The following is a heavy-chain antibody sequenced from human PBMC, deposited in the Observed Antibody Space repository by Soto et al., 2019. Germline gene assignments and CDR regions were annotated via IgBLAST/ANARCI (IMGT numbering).Heavy chain of an antibody. Sequence: QVQLVESGGGVVQPGRSLRLSCAASGFTFSSYSMHWVRQAPGKGLEWVAAMSCDGDSKYFADSVKGRFTISRDNSKNTLSLQMNSLGADDSAVYYCARGRSVIDHDDFAYWGQGTLVTVSS. CDR2: MSCDGDSK. J-gene: IGHJ4*02. D-gene: IGHD2-21*01. CDR1: GFTFSSYS. CDR3: ARGRSVIDHDDFAY. V-gene: IGHV3-30-3*01.